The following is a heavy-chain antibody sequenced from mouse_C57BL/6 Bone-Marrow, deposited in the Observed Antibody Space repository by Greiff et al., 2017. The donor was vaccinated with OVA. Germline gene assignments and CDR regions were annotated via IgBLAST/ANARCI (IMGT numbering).Heavy chain of an antibody. V-gene: IGHV1-69*01. CDR1: GYTFTSYW. D-gene: IGHD3-3*01. Sequence: QVQLQQSGAELVMPGASVKLSCKASGYTFTSYWMHWVKQRPGQGLEWIGEIDPSDSYTNYNQKFKGKSTLTVDKSSSTAYMQLSSLTSEDSAVYYCARGTCDYWGQGTTLTVSS. CDR3: ARGTCDY. J-gene: IGHJ2*01. CDR2: IDPSDSYT.